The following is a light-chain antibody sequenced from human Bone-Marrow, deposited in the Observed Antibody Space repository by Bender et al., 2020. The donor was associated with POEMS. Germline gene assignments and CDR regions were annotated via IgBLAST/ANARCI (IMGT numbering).Light chain of an antibody. Sequence: QSLLTQPPSTSGIPGQRVTVSCFGSHSNVGSDTVNWYQHRPGMAPRLLIFNDYNRASGVPVRFSASKSGTSASLAISGLQPEDEADYYCAAWDDSLENWVFGTGTKVTVL. CDR1: HSNVGSDT. CDR2: NDY. V-gene: IGLV1-44*01. CDR3: AAWDDSLENWV. J-gene: IGLJ3*02.